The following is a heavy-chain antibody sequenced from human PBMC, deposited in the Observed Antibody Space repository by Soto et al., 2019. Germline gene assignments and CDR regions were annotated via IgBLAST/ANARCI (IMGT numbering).Heavy chain of an antibody. D-gene: IGHD7-27*01. Sequence: QVQLRESGPGLVKPSETLSLTCTVSGGSIGNHYWSWIRQPPGKGLEWIGYIYYNGNTNYNPSLKSRVTMSVDTSKNQISLTLSSVTAADTAVYYCARANWYSEYWGQGTLVTVSS. V-gene: IGHV4-59*11. CDR3: ARANWYSEY. J-gene: IGHJ4*02. CDR1: GGSIGNHY. CDR2: IYYNGNT.